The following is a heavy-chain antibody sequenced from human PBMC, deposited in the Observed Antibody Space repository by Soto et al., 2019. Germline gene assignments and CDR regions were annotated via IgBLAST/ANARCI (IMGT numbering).Heavy chain of an antibody. Sequence: GASVKVSCKASGYTFTSYGISWVRQAPGQGLEWMGWISAYNGNTNYAQKLKGRVTMTTDTSTSTAYMELRSLRSDDTAVYYCARYSGYDLWSWFDPWGQGTLVTVSS. V-gene: IGHV1-18*01. CDR2: ISAYNGNT. CDR3: ARYSGYDLWSWFDP. J-gene: IGHJ5*02. CDR1: GYTFTSYG. D-gene: IGHD5-12*01.